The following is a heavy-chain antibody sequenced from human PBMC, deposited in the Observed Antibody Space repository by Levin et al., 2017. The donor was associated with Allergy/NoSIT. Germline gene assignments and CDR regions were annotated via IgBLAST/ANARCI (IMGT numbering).Heavy chain of an antibody. V-gene: IGHV4-39*01. CDR2: IYSGGST. J-gene: IGHJ3*02. CDR3: ARLYGVVAFDI. CDR1: GGSISGSSYY. D-gene: IGHD3-3*01. Sequence: SETLSLTCTVSGGSISGSSYYWGWIRQPPGKGLEWIGSIYSGGSTYYNSSLKSRVTISVDTSKNQFSLRFNSVTAADTAVYYCARLYGVVAFDIWGQGTMVTVSS.